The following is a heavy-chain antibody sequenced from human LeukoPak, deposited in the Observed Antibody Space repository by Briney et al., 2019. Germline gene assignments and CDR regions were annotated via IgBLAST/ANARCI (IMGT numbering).Heavy chain of an antibody. CDR3: ATPQYYYDSSGYFDY. Sequence: GASVKVSCKASGDTFRSYSISWVRQAPGHGLEWMGGIIPIFNTANYAQKFQGRVTITADESTSTAYMELSSLRSEDTAVYYCATPQYYYDSSGYFDYWGQGTLVTVSS. J-gene: IGHJ4*02. CDR1: GDTFRSYS. V-gene: IGHV1-69*13. CDR2: IIPIFNTA. D-gene: IGHD3-22*01.